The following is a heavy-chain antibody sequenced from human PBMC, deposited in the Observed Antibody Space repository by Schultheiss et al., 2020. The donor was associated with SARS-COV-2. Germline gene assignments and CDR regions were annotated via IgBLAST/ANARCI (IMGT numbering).Heavy chain of an antibody. J-gene: IGHJ3*02. CDR1: GFTFSSYD. D-gene: IGHD3-3*01. CDR3: AREEYYGGAFDI. Sequence: GGSLRLSCAASGFTFSSYDMHWVRQIPGKGLVWVSRINSDGSSTSYADSVKGRFTISRDNAKNTLYLQMNSLRAEDTAVYYCAREEYYGGAFDIWGQGTMVTVSS. V-gene: IGHV3-74*01. CDR2: INSDGSST.